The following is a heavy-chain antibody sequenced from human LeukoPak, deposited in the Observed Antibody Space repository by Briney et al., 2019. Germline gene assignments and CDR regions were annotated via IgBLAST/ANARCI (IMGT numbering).Heavy chain of an antibody. CDR3: AVMYSRSWYWFDP. Sequence: SETLSLTCAVSGGSISSDYWNWIRQPPGKGLEWIGYIYYSGSTNYNPSLKSRVTISVDTSKTQFSLKLSSVTAADTAVYYCAVMYSRSWYWFDPWGQGTLVTVSS. V-gene: IGHV4-59*08. CDR1: GGSISSDY. CDR2: IYYSGST. J-gene: IGHJ5*02. D-gene: IGHD6-13*01.